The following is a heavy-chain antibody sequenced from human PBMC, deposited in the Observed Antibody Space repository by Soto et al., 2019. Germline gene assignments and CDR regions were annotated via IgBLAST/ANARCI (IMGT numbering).Heavy chain of an antibody. V-gene: IGHV1-69*01. CDR1: GGTFSSYA. CDR2: IIPIFGTA. Sequence: QVQLVQSGAEVKKPGSSVKVSCKASGGTFSSYAISWVRQAPGQGLEWMGGIIPIFGTANYAQKFQGRVTITADESTSTAYMELSSLRSEDTAVYYCARDLYSSSSQPYYYYGMDVWGQGTTVTVSS. D-gene: IGHD6-6*01. CDR3: ARDLYSSSSQPYYYYGMDV. J-gene: IGHJ6*02.